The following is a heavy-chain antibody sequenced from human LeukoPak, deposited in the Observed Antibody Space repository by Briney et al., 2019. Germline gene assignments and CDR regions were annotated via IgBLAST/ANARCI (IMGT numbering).Heavy chain of an antibody. CDR2: ISGNDGRT. CDR3: AKDWADFWSGYFLFDY. D-gene: IGHD3-3*01. Sequence: GGSLRLSCAASGFTFNNYAMNWVRQAPGKGLEWVSAISGNDGRTCYADSVKGRFTMSRDNSKKTVYLQMNSLRVEDTAVYYCAKDWADFWSGYFLFDYWGRETLVTVSS. J-gene: IGHJ4*02. CDR1: GFTFNNYA. V-gene: IGHV3-23*01.